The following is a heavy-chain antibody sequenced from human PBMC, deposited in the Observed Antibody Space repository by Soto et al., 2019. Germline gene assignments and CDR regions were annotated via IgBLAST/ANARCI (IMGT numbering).Heavy chain of an antibody. D-gene: IGHD2-2*01. V-gene: IGHV1-69*01. CDR3: ARSQGSSTSLEIYYYYYYGMDV. Sequence: QVQLMQSGAEVKKPGSSVKVSCKASGGTFGSYAISWVRQAPGQGLEWMGGIIPIPGTANYAQKFQGRVTIAADESTSTACMELSSLRSEDTAVYYCARSQGSSTSLEIYYYYYYGMDVWGQGTTVTVSS. CDR1: GGTFGSYA. CDR2: IIPIPGTA. J-gene: IGHJ6*02.